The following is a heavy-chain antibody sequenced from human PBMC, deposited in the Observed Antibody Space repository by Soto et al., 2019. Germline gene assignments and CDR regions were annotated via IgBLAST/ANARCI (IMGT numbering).Heavy chain of an antibody. J-gene: IGHJ6*02. V-gene: IGHV6-1*01. D-gene: IGHD1-20*01. CDR1: GDSVSSNSAA. Sequence: SQTLSLTCAISGDSVSSNSAAWNWIRQSPSRGLEWLGRTYYRSKWYNDYAVSVKSRITINPDTSKNQFSLQLNSVTPEDTAVYYCARAELTGTPYYYYGMDVWGQGTTGTVSS. CDR3: ARAELTGTPYYYYGMDV. CDR2: TYYRSKWYN.